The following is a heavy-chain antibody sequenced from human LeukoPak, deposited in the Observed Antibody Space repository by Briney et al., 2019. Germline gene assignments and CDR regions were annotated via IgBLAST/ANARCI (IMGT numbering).Heavy chain of an antibody. D-gene: IGHD3-10*01. CDR2: ISTNGDST. V-gene: IGHV3-23*01. Sequence: GGSLGLSCTASGFTFSDYAMSWVRQAPGKGLEWVSTISTNGDSTYYADSVKGRFTISRDNSRNTLSLQMNSLRVEDTAVYYCAVAGSGTFDIWGQGTVVIVSS. J-gene: IGHJ3*02. CDR3: AVAGSGTFDI. CDR1: GFTFSDYA.